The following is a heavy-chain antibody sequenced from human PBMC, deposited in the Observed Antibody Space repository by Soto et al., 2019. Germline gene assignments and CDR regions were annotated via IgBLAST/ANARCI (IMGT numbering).Heavy chain of an antibody. Sequence: QVQLVQSGAEVKKPGSSVKVSCKASGGTFSSYTISWVRQAPGQGLEWMGRIIPILGIANYAQKFQGRVTIXAXKXXSTAYMELSSLRSEDTAVYYCARDEVKYYYDSSGYVDAFDIWGQGTMVTVSS. CDR1: GGTFSSYT. CDR3: ARDEVKYYYDSSGYVDAFDI. V-gene: IGHV1-69*08. D-gene: IGHD3-22*01. CDR2: IIPILGIA. J-gene: IGHJ3*02.